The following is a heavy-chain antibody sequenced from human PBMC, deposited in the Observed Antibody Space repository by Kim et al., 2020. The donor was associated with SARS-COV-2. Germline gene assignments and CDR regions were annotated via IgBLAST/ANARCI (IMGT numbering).Heavy chain of an antibody. Sequence: SVKVSCKASGGTFSSYAISWVRQAPGQGLEWMGGIIPIFGTANYAQKFQGRVTITADESTSTAYMELSSLRSEDTAVYYCARGFEQYYYDSSGSMPLEYWGQGTLVTVSS. J-gene: IGHJ4*02. CDR2: IIPIFGTA. V-gene: IGHV1-69*13. CDR1: GGTFSSYA. D-gene: IGHD3-22*01. CDR3: ARGFEQYYYDSSGSMPLEY.